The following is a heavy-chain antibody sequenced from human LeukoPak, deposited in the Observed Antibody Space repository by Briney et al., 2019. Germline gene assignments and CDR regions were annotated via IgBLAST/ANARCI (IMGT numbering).Heavy chain of an antibody. J-gene: IGHJ4*02. CDR1: GGSITNYY. Sequence: SEALSLTCTVSGGSITNYYWSWIRQPAGKGLERIGRIYSSGSTNYNPSLKSRVTMSVDMSKSQFSLELNSVTAADTAIYYCAREYGDFDYWGQGTLVTVSS. CDR2: IYSSGST. V-gene: IGHV4-4*07. CDR3: AREYGDFDY. D-gene: IGHD4-17*01.